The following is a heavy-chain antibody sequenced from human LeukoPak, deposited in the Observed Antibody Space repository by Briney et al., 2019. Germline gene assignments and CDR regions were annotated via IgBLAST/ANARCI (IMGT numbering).Heavy chain of an antibody. J-gene: IGHJ4*02. D-gene: IGHD4-23*01. CDR3: ARGRGADYGANSGYFDY. Sequence: GGSLRLSCAASGLMFNSYVMRWVRQAPGKGLEWVAVIWYEGSNKYYADSVKGRVTISRENAKNTLYVQVNSLRAEDTAVYYCARGRGADYGANSGYFDYWGQGTLVTVSS. CDR2: IWYEGSNK. V-gene: IGHV3-33*08. CDR1: GLMFNSYV.